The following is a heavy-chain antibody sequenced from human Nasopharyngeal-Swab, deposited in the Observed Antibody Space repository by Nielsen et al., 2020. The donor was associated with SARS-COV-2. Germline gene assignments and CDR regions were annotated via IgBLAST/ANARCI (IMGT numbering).Heavy chain of an antibody. Sequence: GGSLRLPCAAPEFTFSSYWMHWVRQAPGKGLVWVSLINSDGSSNSYADSVKGRFTISRDNAKNTLYLQMNSLRAEDTAVYYCASGQSTADYWGQGTLVTVSS. CDR1: EFTFSSYW. J-gene: IGHJ4*02. CDR3: ASGQSTADY. CDR2: INSDGSSN. D-gene: IGHD1-1*01. V-gene: IGHV3-74*01.